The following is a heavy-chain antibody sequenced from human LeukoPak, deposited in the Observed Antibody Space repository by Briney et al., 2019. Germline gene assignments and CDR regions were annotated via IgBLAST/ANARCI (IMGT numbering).Heavy chain of an antibody. CDR1: GFTFSSYS. D-gene: IGHD1-26*01. Sequence: GGSLRLSCAASGFTFSSYSMNWVRQAPGKGLEWVSSISSSSSYIYYVDSVKGRFTISRDNAKNSLYLQMNSLRAEDTAVYYCARDRGATDYWGQGTLVTVSS. J-gene: IGHJ4*02. CDR3: ARDRGATDY. CDR2: ISSSSSYI. V-gene: IGHV3-21*01.